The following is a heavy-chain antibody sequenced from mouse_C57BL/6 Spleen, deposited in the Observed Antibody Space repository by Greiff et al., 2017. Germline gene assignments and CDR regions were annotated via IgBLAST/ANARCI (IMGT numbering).Heavy chain of an antibody. CDR1: GYTFTDYY. V-gene: IGHV1-19*01. J-gene: IGHJ3*01. CDR2: INPYNGGT. D-gene: IGHD2-4*01. Sequence: VQLQQSGPVLVKPGASVKMSCKASGYTFTDYYMNWVKQSHGKSLEWIGVINPYNGGTSYNQKFKGKATLTVDKSSSTAYMELNSLTSEDSAVYYCARIYYDYDAFAYWGQGTLVTVSA. CDR3: ARIYYDYDAFAY.